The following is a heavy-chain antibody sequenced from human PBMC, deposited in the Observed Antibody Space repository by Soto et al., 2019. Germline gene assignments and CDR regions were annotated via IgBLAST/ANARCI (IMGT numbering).Heavy chain of an antibody. CDR3: VSSRRRPSCSGGNCYHWDQ. CDR2: IFWDGDR. V-gene: IGHV2-5*02. CDR1: GFSVNTDGVG. J-gene: IGHJ4*02. D-gene: IGHD2-15*01. Sequence: QITLKESGPTLVKPTQTLTLTCTVSGFSVNTDGVGVGWIRQSPGKAPEWLALIFWDGDRRYSPFLKSRLTISKDTSTNQVVLTMTGMDPVDTATYHCVSSRRRPSCSGGNCYHWDQWGQGTLVTVSS.